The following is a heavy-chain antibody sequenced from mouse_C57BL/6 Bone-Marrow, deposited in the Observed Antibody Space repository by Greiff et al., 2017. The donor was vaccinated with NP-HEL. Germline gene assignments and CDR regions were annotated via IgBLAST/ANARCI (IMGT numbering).Heavy chain of an antibody. J-gene: IGHJ3*01. CDR2: INPYNGGT. D-gene: IGHD1-2*01. CDR3: ARSRLRPWFAY. V-gene: IGHV1-19*01. CDR1: GYTFTDYY. Sequence: EVQLQQSGPVLVKPGASVKMSCKASGYTFTDYYMNWVKQSHGKSLEWIGVINPYNGGTSYNQKFKGKATLTVDKSSSTAYMELNSLTSEDSAVYYCARSRLRPWFAYWGQGTLVTVSA.